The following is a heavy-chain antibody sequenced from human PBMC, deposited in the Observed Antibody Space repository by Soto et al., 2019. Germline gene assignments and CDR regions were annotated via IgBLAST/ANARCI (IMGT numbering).Heavy chain of an antibody. CDR3: ARERQIRWSPPNHAFDI. Sequence: QVQLQESGPGLVKPSQTLSLTCTVSGGSISSGGYYWSWIRQHPGKGLEWLGYIYYSGSTYYNPSLKSRVTISVDTSKNQFSLKLSSVTAADTAVYYCARERQIRWSPPNHAFDIWGQGTMVTVSS. CDR1: GGSISSGGYY. D-gene: IGHD3-16*01. V-gene: IGHV4-31*03. CDR2: IYYSGST. J-gene: IGHJ3*02.